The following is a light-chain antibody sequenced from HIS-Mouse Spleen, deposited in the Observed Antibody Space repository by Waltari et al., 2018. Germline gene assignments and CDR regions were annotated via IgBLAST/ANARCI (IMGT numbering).Light chain of an antibody. CDR3: SSYAGSNNLV. CDR1: SSYGGGHTY. V-gene: IGLV2-8*01. Sequence: QSALTQPPSAPGSPGQSVTTSCTGTSSYGGGHTYVPWYQQHLGKAPKLMIYEVSTRPSGVPDRFSGSKSGNTASLTVSGLQAEDEADYYCSSYAGSNNLVFGGGTKLTVL. J-gene: IGLJ2*01. CDR2: EVS.